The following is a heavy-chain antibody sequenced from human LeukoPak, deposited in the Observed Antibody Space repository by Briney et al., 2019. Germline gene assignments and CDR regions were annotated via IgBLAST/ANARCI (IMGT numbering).Heavy chain of an antibody. Sequence: TSETLSLTCSVSGDSIRRYYWSWIRQPPGKGLEWIGYIYYIGSTNYNPSLKSRVTISVDTSKNQFSLKLSSVTPADTAVYYCARLIKYSNYYFDYWGQGTLVTVSS. CDR2: IYYIGST. J-gene: IGHJ4*02. CDR3: ARLIKYSNYYFDY. CDR1: GDSIRRYY. V-gene: IGHV4-59*08. D-gene: IGHD4-11*01.